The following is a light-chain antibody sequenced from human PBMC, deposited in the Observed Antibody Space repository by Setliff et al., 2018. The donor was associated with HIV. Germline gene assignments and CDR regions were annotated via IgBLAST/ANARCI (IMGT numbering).Light chain of an antibody. J-gene: IGLJ1*01. CDR1: SSDICSYDY. CDR3: SSYTVRGTPV. V-gene: IGLV2-14*01. Sequence: QSVLTQPASVSGSPGQSITISCTGTSSDICSYDYVSWYQQHPGKAPKLIIYAVSSRPPGVSNRFSGSKSDNTASLTISGLQADDEADYYCSSYTVRGTPVFGTGTKVTVL. CDR2: AVS.